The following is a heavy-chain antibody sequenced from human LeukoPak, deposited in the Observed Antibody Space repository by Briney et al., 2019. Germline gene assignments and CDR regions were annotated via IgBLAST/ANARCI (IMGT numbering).Heavy chain of an antibody. CDR3: ARDQYTSNWYVHH. J-gene: IGHJ1*01. D-gene: IGHD4-11*01. V-gene: IGHV3-53*01. CDR1: GFTVSSNY. Sequence: GGSLRLSCAASGFTVSSNYMSWVRQAPGKGLEWVSLISSVGSTYYTDSVKGRFTISRDNSKNTLYLKMNSLRAEDTAVYYCARDQYTSNWYVHHWGQGTLVTVS. CDR2: ISSVGST.